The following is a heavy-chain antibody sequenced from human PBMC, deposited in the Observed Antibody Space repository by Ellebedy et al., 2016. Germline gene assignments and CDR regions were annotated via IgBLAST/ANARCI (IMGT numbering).Heavy chain of an antibody. CDR2: ISPTSSHS. Sequence: GGSLRLSXGVFGFAFSTYAMSWVRQAPGKGLEWVSVISPTSSHSFYADSVRGRFTISRDNSRNIVYLQMWRLTADDTAVYYCGKKGSDGIGSGKFYFIDHWGQGSLVTVSA. V-gene: IGHV3-23*01. CDR1: GFAFSTYA. D-gene: IGHD3-10*01. J-gene: IGHJ4*02. CDR3: GKKGSDGIGSGKFYFIDH.